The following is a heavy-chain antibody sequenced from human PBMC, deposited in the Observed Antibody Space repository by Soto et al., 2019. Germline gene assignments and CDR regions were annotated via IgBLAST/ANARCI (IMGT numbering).Heavy chain of an antibody. CDR1: GFTFSSYA. CDR2: ISYDGSNK. Sequence: SLRLSCAASGFTFSSYAMHWVRQAPGKGLEWVAVISYDGSNKYYADSVKGRFTISRDNSKNTLYLQMNSLRAEDTAVYYCARSTMIVVFYYYYGMDVWGQGTTVTVSS. CDR3: ARSTMIVVFYYYYGMDV. J-gene: IGHJ6*02. D-gene: IGHD3-22*01. V-gene: IGHV3-30-3*01.